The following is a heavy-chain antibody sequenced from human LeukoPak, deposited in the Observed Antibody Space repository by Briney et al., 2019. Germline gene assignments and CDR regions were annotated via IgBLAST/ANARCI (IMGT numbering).Heavy chain of an antibody. J-gene: IGHJ6*02. Sequence: GGSLRLSCAAYGFTFSSYDMHWDRQAPGKGLEWVAVISYDGSNKYYADSVKGRFTISRDNSKNTLYLQMNSLRAEDTAVYYCARQGSSFYYYYGMDVWGQGATVTVSS. CDR3: ARQGSSFYYYYGMDV. V-gene: IGHV3-30-3*01. CDR2: ISYDGSNK. CDR1: GFTFSSYD. D-gene: IGHD6-6*01.